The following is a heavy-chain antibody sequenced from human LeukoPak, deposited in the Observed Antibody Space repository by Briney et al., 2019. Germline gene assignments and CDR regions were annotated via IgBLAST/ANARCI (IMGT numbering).Heavy chain of an antibody. J-gene: IGHJ3*02. CDR1: GGSISSGDYY. CDR2: IYYSGST. Sequence: SQTLSLTCTVSGGSISSGDYYWGWVRQPPGKGLEWIGYIYYSGSTYYNPSLKSRVTISVDTSKNQFSLKLSSVTAADTAVYYCARGEGSRYYYDSSGYPDAFDIWGQGTMVTVSS. CDR3: ARGEGSRYYYDSSGYPDAFDI. V-gene: IGHV4-30-4*08. D-gene: IGHD3-22*01.